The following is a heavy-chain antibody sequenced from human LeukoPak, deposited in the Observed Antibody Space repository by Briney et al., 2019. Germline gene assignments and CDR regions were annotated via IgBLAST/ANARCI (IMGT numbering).Heavy chain of an antibody. D-gene: IGHD6-6*01. CDR3: ARVSGSIVARSAWFDP. CDR2: ISAYDAYT. J-gene: IGHJ5*02. Sequence: VASVKISCKASGYTFTKYGFTWVRQAPGQGLEWMGWISAYDAYTNYAQKLQGRVTMTTDASTSTAYMELRSLRSDDTAVYYCARVSGSIVARSAWFDPWGQGTLVTVSS. V-gene: IGHV1-18*01. CDR1: GYTFTKYG.